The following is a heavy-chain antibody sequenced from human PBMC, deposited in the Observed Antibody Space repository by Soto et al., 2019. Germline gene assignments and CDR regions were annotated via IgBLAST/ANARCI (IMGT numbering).Heavy chain of an antibody. J-gene: IGHJ4*02. Sequence: QVQLVQSGAEVKKPGASVKVSCKASGGTFSSYAIIWVRQSPGQGLEWMGGIIPIFDTANYAQKFQVRITITADESTSTAYMELSSLRSEDTAVYYCARERGVGYGAALGYWGQGTLVTVSS. CDR3: ARERGVGYGAALGY. CDR2: IIPIFDTA. D-gene: IGHD4-17*01. V-gene: IGHV1-69*01. CDR1: GGTFSSYA.